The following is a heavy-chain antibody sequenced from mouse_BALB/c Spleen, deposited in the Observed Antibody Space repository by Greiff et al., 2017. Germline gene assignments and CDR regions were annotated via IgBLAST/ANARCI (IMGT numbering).Heavy chain of an antibody. Sequence: EVMLVESGAELVRPGALVKLSCKASGFNIKDYYMHWVKQRPEQGLEWIGWIDPENGNTIYDPKFQGKASITADTSSNTAYLQLSSLTSEDTAVYYCAPAPMDYWGQGTSVTVSS. CDR2: IDPENGNT. CDR3: APAPMDY. J-gene: IGHJ4*01. CDR1: GFNIKDYY. V-gene: IGHV14-1*02.